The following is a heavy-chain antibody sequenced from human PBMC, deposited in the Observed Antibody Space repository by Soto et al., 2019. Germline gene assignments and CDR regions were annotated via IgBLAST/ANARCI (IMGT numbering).Heavy chain of an antibody. V-gene: IGHV3-23*01. J-gene: IGHJ4*02. CDR3: AKDYVTFGDYASLDY. Sequence: EVQLLESGGGVVQPGGSLRLSCAASGFTFSSYAMSWVRQAPGKRLEWVSAISGSGGSTYYADSVKGRFTISRDNSKNTLYLQMNSLRAEDTAVYYCAKDYVTFGDYASLDYWGQGTLVTVSS. CDR2: ISGSGGST. CDR1: GFTFSSYA. D-gene: IGHD4-17*01.